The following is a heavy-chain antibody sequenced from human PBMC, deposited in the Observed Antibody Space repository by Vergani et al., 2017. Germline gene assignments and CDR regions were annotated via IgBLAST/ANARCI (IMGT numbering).Heavy chain of an antibody. Sequence: QVQLQESGPGLVKPSETLSLTCTVSGGSISSYYWSWIRQPPGKGLEWIGYIYYSGSTNYNPSLKSRVTISVDTSKNQFSLKLSSVTAADTAVYYCARVVYSSSWPYYYYYMDVWGKGTTVTVSS. J-gene: IGHJ6*03. CDR1: GGSISSYY. CDR2: IYYSGST. D-gene: IGHD6-13*01. V-gene: IGHV4-59*01. CDR3: ARVVYSSSWPYYYYYMDV.